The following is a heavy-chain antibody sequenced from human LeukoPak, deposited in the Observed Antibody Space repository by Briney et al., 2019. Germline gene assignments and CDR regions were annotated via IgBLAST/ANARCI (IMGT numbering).Heavy chain of an antibody. D-gene: IGHD3-22*01. CDR2: IYPGDSDT. V-gene: IGHV5-51*01. CDR1: GYSFTSYW. Sequence: GESLKISCKGSGYSFTSYWIGWERQMPGKGLEWMGIIYPGDSDTRYSPSFQGQVTISADKSISTAYLQWSSLKASDTAMYYCARLLYYYDSSGSGWFDPWGQGTLVTVSS. J-gene: IGHJ5*02. CDR3: ARLLYYYDSSGSGWFDP.